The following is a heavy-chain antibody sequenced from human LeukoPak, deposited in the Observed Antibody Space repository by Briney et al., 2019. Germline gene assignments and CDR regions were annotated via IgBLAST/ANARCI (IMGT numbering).Heavy chain of an antibody. Sequence: PGGSLRLSCAASGFTFSNYWMNWVRQAPGKGLEWVSAISGSGAGTHYADSVKGRFTISRDTSKNTLYLQMNSLRAEDTAVYYCVTSSAYYWGQGTLVTVSS. CDR3: VTSSAYY. CDR2: ISGSGAGT. CDR1: GFTFSNYW. J-gene: IGHJ4*02. V-gene: IGHV3-23*01. D-gene: IGHD2-2*01.